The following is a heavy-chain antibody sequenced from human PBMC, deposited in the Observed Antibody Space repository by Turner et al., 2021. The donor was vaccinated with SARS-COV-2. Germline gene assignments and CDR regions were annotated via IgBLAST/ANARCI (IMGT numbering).Heavy chain of an antibody. CDR2: ISSSSSYI. CDR3: ARLDNYYDRSGYYPDAFVI. J-gene: IGHJ3*02. CDR1: GFTFSSYS. D-gene: IGHD3-22*01. V-gene: IGHV3-21*02. Sequence: EVQLVASGGGLVESGGSLSLSCAAFGFTFSSYSMNWVRQAPGKGLEWVSSISSSSSYICYADSVKGGFTISRDNAKNSLYLQMISLRGEDTDVYYCARLDNYYDRSGYYPDAFVIWGQGIMVTVSS.